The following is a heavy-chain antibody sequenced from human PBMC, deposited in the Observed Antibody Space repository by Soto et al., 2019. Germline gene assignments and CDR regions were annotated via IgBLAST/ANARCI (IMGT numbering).Heavy chain of an antibody. J-gene: IGHJ4*02. Sequence: QVQLQESGPGLVKPSQTLSLTCTVSGGSISSGDYYWSWIRQPPGKGLEWFGYIYYSGSTNYNPSLKRRVTISVHTSNNQFSLKRTSLTAAETAAYNCARTTFMTTGGGADYWGQGTLVTVSS. CDR2: IYYSGST. CDR1: GGSISSGDYY. V-gene: IGHV4-30-4*01. D-gene: IGHD4-17*01. CDR3: ARTTFMTTGGGADY.